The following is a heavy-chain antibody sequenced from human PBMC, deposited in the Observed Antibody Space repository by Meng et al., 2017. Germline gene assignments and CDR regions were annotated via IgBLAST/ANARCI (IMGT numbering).Heavy chain of an antibody. CDR2: INPNSGGT. Sequence: GQLVQSGAEVKEPGASVKVSCKASGYTFTGYYMHWVRQAPGQGLERMGRINPNSGGTNYAQKFQGRVTMTRDTSISTAYMELSRLRSDDTAVYYCARVNYDSSGYYPFDYWGQGTLVTVSS. V-gene: IGHV1-2*06. D-gene: IGHD3-22*01. J-gene: IGHJ4*02. CDR1: GYTFTGYY. CDR3: ARVNYDSSGYYPFDY.